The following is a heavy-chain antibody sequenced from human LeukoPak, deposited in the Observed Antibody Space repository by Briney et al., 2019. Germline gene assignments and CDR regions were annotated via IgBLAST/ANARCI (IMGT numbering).Heavy chain of an antibody. V-gene: IGHV4-34*01. CDR1: GGSFSGYY. CDR2: IDHSGSP. CDR3: TRSIEVVVITPFDY. J-gene: IGHJ4*02. Sequence: PSETLSLTCAVYGGSFSGYYWSWIRQPPGKGLECIGEIDHSGSPNYHPSLKSRVTISVDTSKNQFSLKLSSVTAADTAVYYCTRSIEVVVITPFDYWGQGTLVTVSS. D-gene: IGHD3-22*01.